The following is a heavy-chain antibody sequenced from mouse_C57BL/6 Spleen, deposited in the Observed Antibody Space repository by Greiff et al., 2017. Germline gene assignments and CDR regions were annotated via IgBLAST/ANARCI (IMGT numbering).Heavy chain of an antibody. Sequence: QVHVKQPGAELVKPGASVKLSCKASGYTFTSYWMHWVKQRPGQGLEWIGMIHPNSGSTNYNEKFKSKATLTLDKSSSTAYMQLSSLTSEDSAVYYCARRGTTVDAMDYWGQGTSVTVSS. CDR2: IHPNSGST. D-gene: IGHD1-1*01. CDR1: GYTFTSYW. CDR3: ARRGTTVDAMDY. V-gene: IGHV1-64*01. J-gene: IGHJ4*01.